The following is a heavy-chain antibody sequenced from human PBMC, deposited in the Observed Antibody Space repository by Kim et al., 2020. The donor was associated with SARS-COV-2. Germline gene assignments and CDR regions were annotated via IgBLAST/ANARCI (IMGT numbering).Heavy chain of an antibody. D-gene: IGHD6-19*01. V-gene: IGHV1-46*01. CDR3: ARDHQPGGSSGWYGWFDP. J-gene: IGHJ5*02. Sequence: QGRVTMTRDTSTSTVYMELSSLRSEDTAVYYCARDHQPGGSSGWYGWFDPWGQGTLVTVSS.